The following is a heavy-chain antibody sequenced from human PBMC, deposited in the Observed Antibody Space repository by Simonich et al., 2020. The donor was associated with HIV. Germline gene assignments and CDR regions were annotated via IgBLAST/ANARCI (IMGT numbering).Heavy chain of an antibody. J-gene: IGHJ4*02. CDR2: INHSGIT. CDR3: ARRDRELILYFDY. V-gene: IGHV4-34*01. D-gene: IGHD3-3*01. Sequence: QVQLQQWGAGLLKPSETLSLTCAVYGGSFSDYYWSWNRQPPGKGREWIGEINHSGITNYKSSLNSRATISVDKSKNQFSLKLSSVTAADTAIYYCARRDRELILYFDYWGQGNLVTVSS. CDR1: GGSFSDYY.